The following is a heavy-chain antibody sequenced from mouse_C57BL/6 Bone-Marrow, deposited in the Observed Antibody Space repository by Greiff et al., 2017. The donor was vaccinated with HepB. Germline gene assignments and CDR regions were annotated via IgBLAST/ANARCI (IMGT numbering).Heavy chain of an antibody. CDR2: IYPGSGNT. D-gene: IGHD1-1*01. Sequence: QVQLQQSGAELVKPGASVKLSCTASGFNIKDYYMHWVKQRTEQGLEWIGWIYPGSGNTKYNEKFKGKATLTVDTSSSTAYMQLSSLTSEDSAVYFCATRSIIPFDYWGQGTTLTVSS. J-gene: IGHJ2*01. CDR1: GFNIKDYY. V-gene: IGHV1-84*01. CDR3: ATRSIIPFDY.